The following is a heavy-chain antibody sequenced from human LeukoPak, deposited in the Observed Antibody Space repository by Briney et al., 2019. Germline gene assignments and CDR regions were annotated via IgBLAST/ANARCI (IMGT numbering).Heavy chain of an antibody. CDR1: GFTFSSDA. V-gene: IGHV3-23*01. Sequence: GASLRLSCAASGFTFSSDAMSWVRQAPGKGLNWDSTISGSGSATYYADSAKDRFTISRDNSKNTLYLQMNSLRAEDTAVYYCAKFRPDDITVAATGYFDSWGQGTLVTVSS. J-gene: IGHJ4*02. CDR2: ISGSGSAT. D-gene: IGHD6-19*01. CDR3: AKFRPDDITVAATGYFDS.